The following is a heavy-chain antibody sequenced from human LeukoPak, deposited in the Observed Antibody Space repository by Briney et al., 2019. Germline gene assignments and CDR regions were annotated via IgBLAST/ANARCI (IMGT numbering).Heavy chain of an antibody. D-gene: IGHD2-15*01. V-gene: IGHV4-59*01. CDR2: TYYSGST. J-gene: IGHJ4*02. CDR1: GGSISSYY. CDR3: ARDHCSGGSCYHSH. Sequence: PSQTLSLTCTVSGGSISSYYWSWIRQPPGKGLEWIGYTYYSGSTNYNPSLKSRVTISVDTSKNQFSLKLSSVTAADTAVYYCARDHCSGGSCYHSHWGQGTLVTVSS.